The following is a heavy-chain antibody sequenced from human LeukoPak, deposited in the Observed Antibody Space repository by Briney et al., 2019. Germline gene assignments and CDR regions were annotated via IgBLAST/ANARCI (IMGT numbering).Heavy chain of an antibody. V-gene: IGHV1-2*02. Sequence: ASVKVSCKASGYTFTGHYMHWVRQAPGQGLEWMGWINPNSGDTNYAQKFQGRVSMTGDTSISTAYMELSRLRSDDTAVYYCARTLVVINDAFDIWGQGAMVTVSS. J-gene: IGHJ3*02. D-gene: IGHD3-22*01. CDR1: GYTFTGHY. CDR2: INPNSGDT. CDR3: ARTLVVINDAFDI.